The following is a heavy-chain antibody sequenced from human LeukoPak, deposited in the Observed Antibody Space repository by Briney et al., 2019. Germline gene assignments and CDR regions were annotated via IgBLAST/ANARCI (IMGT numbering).Heavy chain of an antibody. D-gene: IGHD3-22*01. J-gene: IGHJ4*02. Sequence: PSETLSLTRTVSGGSISSSSYYWGWIRQPPGKGLEWIGSIYYSGSTYYNPSLKSRVTISVDTSKNQFSLKLSSVTAADTAVYYCASPNYYDSSGYYPIDYWGQGTLVTVSS. V-gene: IGHV4-39*01. CDR2: IYYSGST. CDR3: ASPNYYDSSGYYPIDY. CDR1: GGSISSSSYY.